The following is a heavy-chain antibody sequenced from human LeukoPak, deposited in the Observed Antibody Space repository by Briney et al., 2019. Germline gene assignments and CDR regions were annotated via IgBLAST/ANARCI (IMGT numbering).Heavy chain of an antibody. CDR2: IYYSGST. V-gene: IGHV4-39*01. CDR1: GGSISSSSYY. D-gene: IGHD5-12*01. CDR3: ARQTGRLRNPAFDY. Sequence: SETLSLTCSVSGGSISSSSYYWGWIRQPPGKGLEWIGSIYYSGSTYYNPPLKSRVTISVDTSKNQFSLKLSSVTAADTAVYYCARQTGRLRNPAFDYWGKGTLVTVSS. J-gene: IGHJ4*02.